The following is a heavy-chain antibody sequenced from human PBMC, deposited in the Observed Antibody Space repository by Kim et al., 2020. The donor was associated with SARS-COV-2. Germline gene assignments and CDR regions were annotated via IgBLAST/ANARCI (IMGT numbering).Heavy chain of an antibody. CDR1: GFTFSSYE. Sequence: GGSLRLSCAASGFTFSSYEMNWVRQAPGKGLEWVAYISSSGSTIYYADSVKGRFTISRDNAKNSLYLQMNSLRAEDTAVYYCARDLDTAMVDYWGQGTLVTVSS. CDR2: ISSSGSTI. D-gene: IGHD5-18*01. J-gene: IGHJ4*02. V-gene: IGHV3-48*03. CDR3: ARDLDTAMVDY.